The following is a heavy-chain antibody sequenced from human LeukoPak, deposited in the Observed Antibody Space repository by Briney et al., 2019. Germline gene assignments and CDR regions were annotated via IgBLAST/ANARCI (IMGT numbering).Heavy chain of an antibody. J-gene: IGHJ4*02. Sequence: GGSLRLSCAASGFTFSSYSMNWVRQAPGKGLEWVSSISSSSSYIYYADSVKGRFTISRDNAKNSLYLQMNSLRAEDTAVYYCAKFWFGIAPVTTDYWGQGTLVTVSS. CDR1: GFTFSSYS. D-gene: IGHD3-10*01. V-gene: IGHV3-21*04. CDR3: AKFWFGIAPVTTDY. CDR2: ISSSSSYI.